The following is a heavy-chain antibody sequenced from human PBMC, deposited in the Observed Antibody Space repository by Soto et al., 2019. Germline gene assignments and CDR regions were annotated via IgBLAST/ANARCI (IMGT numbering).Heavy chain of an antibody. CDR1: GYTFNNAW. V-gene: IGHV3-15*05. D-gene: IGHD3-9*01. J-gene: IGHJ4*02. CDR2: IKGRTDGGTT. CDR3: TTDPATPYCDRGWDY. Sequence: GGSLRLASADYGYTFNNAWICWVLQAPEKRWEWVGGIKGRTDGGTTDYDEPVKGRVTISRDDSKDALYMQMNRLKTEHTAVYYCTTDPATPYCDRGWDYWGQGTQFTVPS.